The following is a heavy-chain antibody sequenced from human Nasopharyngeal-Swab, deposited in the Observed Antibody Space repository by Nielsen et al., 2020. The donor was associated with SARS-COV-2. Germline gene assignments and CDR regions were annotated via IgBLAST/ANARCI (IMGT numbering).Heavy chain of an antibody. Sequence: GGSLRLSCAASGFTFSSFGMHWVRQSPGKGLVWVSRITNDGTGTSHADSVKGRFTISRDNAKNTLYLQMNSLRDEDTAVYYCARDYWGAFEVWGQGTMVTVSS. D-gene: IGHD3-16*01. CDR3: ARDYWGAFEV. V-gene: IGHV3-74*01. CDR2: ITNDGTGT. CDR1: GFTFSSFG. J-gene: IGHJ3*01.